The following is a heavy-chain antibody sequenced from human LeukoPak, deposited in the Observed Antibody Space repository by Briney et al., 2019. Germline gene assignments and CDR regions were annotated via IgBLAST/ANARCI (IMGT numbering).Heavy chain of an antibody. CDR1: GGSISSSSYL. V-gene: IGHV4-39*01. D-gene: IGHD2-15*01. CDR2: IYYSGST. Sequence: SETLSLTCTVSGGSISSSSYLWGWIRQPPGKGLEWIGSIYYSGSTYYNPSLKSRVTISVDTSNNQFSLKLSSVTAADTAVYYCARRMTPTRSLDYWGQGTLVTVSS. J-gene: IGHJ4*02. CDR3: ARRMTPTRSLDY.